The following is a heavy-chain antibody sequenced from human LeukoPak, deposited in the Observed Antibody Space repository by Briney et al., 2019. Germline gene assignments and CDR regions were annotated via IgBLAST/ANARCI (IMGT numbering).Heavy chain of an antibody. D-gene: IGHD2-2*01. J-gene: IGHJ4*02. CDR3: ARDLRLVEPLVNFDY. V-gene: IGHV1-18*01. Sequence: ASVKVSCKASGYTFSNHGISWVRQAPGQGLEWMGWISADNGNTNYAQKFQGRVTMTTDTSTSTAYMEMRSLRSDDTAVYYCARDLRLVEPLVNFDYWGQGTLVTVSS. CDR1: GYTFSNHG. CDR2: ISADNGNT.